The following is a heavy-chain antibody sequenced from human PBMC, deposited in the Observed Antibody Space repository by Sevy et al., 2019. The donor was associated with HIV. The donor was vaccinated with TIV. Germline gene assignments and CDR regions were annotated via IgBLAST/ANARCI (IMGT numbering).Heavy chain of an antibody. V-gene: IGHV4-39*01. J-gene: IGHJ3*02. CDR1: GDSIDSYGSY. D-gene: IGHD5-12*01. CDR3: ATKGVAVDAFDI. CDR2: IYYTGTT. Sequence: SETLSLTCSVSGDSIDSYGSYWGWIRQPPGKGLEWIGSIYYTGTTYYNPSLMSRATISVDTSKNEFSLRMTSVTAADTAVYYCATKGVAVDAFDIRGQGTMVTVSS.